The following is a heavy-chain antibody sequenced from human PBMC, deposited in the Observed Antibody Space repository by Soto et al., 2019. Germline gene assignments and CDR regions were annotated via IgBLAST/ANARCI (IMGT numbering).Heavy chain of an antibody. CDR3: AKVDRGYPFDP. CDR1: GFTFSSYG. Sequence: QVQLVESGGGVVQPGRSLRLSCAASGFTFSSYGMHWVRQAPGKGLEWVAVISNDGRNIFYGDSVKGRFTISRDNSKNTLVLQINSLRAEDTAGYYCAKVDRGYPFDPWGQGTLVTVS. J-gene: IGHJ5*02. CDR2: ISNDGRNI. D-gene: IGHD6-13*01. V-gene: IGHV3-30*18.